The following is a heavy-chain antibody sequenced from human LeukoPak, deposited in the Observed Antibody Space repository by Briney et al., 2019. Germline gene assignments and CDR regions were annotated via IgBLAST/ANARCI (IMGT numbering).Heavy chain of an antibody. CDR2: MNPNSGNT. CDR1: GYTFTSYD. D-gene: IGHD4-17*01. V-gene: IGHV1-8*01. CDR3: ARVEYRTTVTTTFEPPDFDY. J-gene: IGHJ4*02. Sequence: ASVKVSCKASGYTFTSYDINWVRQATGQGLEWMGWMNPNSGNTGYAQKFQGRVTMTRNTSISTAYMELSSLRSDDTAVYYCARVEYRTTVTTTFEPPDFDYWGQGTLVTVSS.